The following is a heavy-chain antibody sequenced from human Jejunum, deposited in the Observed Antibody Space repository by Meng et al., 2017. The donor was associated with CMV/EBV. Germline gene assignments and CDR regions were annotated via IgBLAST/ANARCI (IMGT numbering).Heavy chain of an antibody. CDR2: IDNDGTIT. CDR3: VRRGYDFWTDYFNY. Sequence: SGFTLSSSYVHRVRKAPGRGLVWFSLIDNDGTITHDADFVKGRFTVSRDNAQNTLYLQMNSLRAEDTAMYFCVRRGYDFWTDYFNYWGRGTLVTVSS. D-gene: IGHD3-3*01. V-gene: IGHV3-74*01. J-gene: IGHJ4*02. CDR1: GFTLSSSY.